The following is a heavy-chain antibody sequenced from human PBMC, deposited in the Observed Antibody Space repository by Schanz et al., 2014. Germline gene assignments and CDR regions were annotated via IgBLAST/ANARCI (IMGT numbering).Heavy chain of an antibody. CDR3: ARGIITMVRGGDVGAFDI. CDR2: ISYDGSSK. D-gene: IGHD3-10*01. CDR1: GLNFDYYG. J-gene: IGHJ3*02. V-gene: IGHV3-33*01. Sequence: QVQLVESGGGVVQPGRSLRLSCATSGLNFDYYGMNWVRQAPGKGLEWVALISYDGSSKNHADSVQGRFTISRDNSKNALYLQMDSLRAEDTAVYYCARGIITMVRGGDVGAFDIWGQGTTVTVSS.